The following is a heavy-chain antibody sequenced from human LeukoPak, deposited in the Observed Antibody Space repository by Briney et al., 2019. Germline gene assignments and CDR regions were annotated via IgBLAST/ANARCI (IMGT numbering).Heavy chain of an antibody. CDR2: IYTSGST. Sequence: SETLSLTCAVYGGSFSGYSWSWIRQPAGKGLEWIGRIYTSGSTNYNPSLKSRVTISVDTSKNQFSLKLSSVTAADTAVYYCARDSYDFWSGYYSDYWGQGTLVTVSS. J-gene: IGHJ4*02. D-gene: IGHD3-3*01. V-gene: IGHV4-4*07. CDR3: ARDSYDFWSGYYSDY. CDR1: GGSFSGYS.